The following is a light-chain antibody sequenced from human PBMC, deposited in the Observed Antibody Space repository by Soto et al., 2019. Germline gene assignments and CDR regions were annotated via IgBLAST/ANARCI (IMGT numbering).Light chain of an antibody. CDR1: QSISSY. CDR3: QQSYSTPRLT. CDR2: AAS. Sequence: DIQMTQSPSSLSASVGDRVTITCRASQSISSYLNWYQQKPGKAPKLLIYAASSLQSGVPSRFSGSGSGTDFTLTSSRLQPEDFATYYCQQSYSTPRLTFGGGTKVEIK. V-gene: IGKV1-39*01. J-gene: IGKJ4*01.